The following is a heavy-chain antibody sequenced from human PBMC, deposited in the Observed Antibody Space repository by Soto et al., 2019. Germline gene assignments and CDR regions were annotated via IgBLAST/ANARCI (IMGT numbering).Heavy chain of an antibody. J-gene: IGHJ4*02. CDR2: ISYDGTNK. Sequence: PGGSLRLSCAASGFTFSSYAMRWVRQAPGKGPEWVALISYDGTNKFYADSVKGRFTISRDNSKSTLYLQVDSLRPEDAAVYYCARDPKTSGGQHWAFNYFDSWGQGTLVTVSS. D-gene: IGHD7-27*01. CDR3: ARDPKTSGGQHWAFNYFDS. CDR1: GFTFSSYA. V-gene: IGHV3-30-3*01.